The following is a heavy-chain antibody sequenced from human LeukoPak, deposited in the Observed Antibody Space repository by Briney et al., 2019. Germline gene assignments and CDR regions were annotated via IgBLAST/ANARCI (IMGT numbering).Heavy chain of an antibody. CDR3: ARMTVSGRDNWFDP. CDR2: PNPNSGNT. D-gene: IGHD6-19*01. J-gene: IGHJ5*02. CDR1: GYTFTSYD. V-gene: IGHV1-8*03. Sequence: ASVKVSCKASGYTFTSYDINWVRQATGQGLEWMGWPNPNSGNTGYAQKFQGRVTISRNTSINTAYMELSSLRSGDTAVYYCARMTVSGRDNWFDPWGQGTLVTVSS.